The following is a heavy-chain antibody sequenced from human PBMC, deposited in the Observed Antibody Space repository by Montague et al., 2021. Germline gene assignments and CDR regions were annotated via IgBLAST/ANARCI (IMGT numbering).Heavy chain of an antibody. CDR3: ARVFSSWYVGWFDP. V-gene: IGHV4-39*07. CDR1: GASITSNIYY. Sequence: SETLSLTCTVSGASITSNIYYWGWTRQSPGNGLEWFGSIYYSGNSFYQPSLKSRITMAVDTSKNQFSLKLSSVTAADTAIYYCARVFSSWYVGWFDPWGQGKLVTVSS. J-gene: IGHJ5*02. CDR2: IYYSGNS. D-gene: IGHD6-13*01.